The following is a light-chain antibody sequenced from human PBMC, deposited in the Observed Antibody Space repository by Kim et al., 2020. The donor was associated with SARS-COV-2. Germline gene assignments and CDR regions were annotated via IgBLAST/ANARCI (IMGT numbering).Light chain of an antibody. CDR3: AAWDGALNVPHV. V-gene: IGLV1-44*01. CDR2: GTD. Sequence: QSVVTQPPSASGTPGQKVTISCSGSNSNIGDNNVSWYQQFPGKAPRLLIYGTDQRPSGVPNRFSGSKSGTSAYLAISGLQSEDEAEYYCAAWDGALNVPHVFGTGTKVTVL. CDR1: NSNIGDNN. J-gene: IGLJ1*01.